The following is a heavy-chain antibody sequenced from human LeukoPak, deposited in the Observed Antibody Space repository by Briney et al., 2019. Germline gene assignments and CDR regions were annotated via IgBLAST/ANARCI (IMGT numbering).Heavy chain of an antibody. V-gene: IGHV3-30*02. Sequence: PGGSLTLSCAASGFTFSSYCMHWVRQAPGKGLEWVAFIRYDGSNKYYADSVKGRFTISRDNSKNTLYLQMNSLRAEDTAVYYCARNHGDYVNAGAFDIWGQGTMVTVSS. CDR2: IRYDGSNK. D-gene: IGHD4-17*01. J-gene: IGHJ3*02. CDR3: ARNHGDYVNAGAFDI. CDR1: GFTFSSYC.